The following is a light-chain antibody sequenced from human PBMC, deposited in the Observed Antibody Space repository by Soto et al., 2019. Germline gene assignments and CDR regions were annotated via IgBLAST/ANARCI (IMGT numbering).Light chain of an antibody. V-gene: IGKV3-20*01. CDR3: HQYGSSPPS. Sequence: IVLTQSPGTLSLSPVERTTLSCMARQRISRDLAWYQQKPGQGRRLLIYGASSRATSTSDRFSVSGSGTDFTLTINRLEPEDFALYDCHQYGSSPPSFGQGTKVEIK. CDR1: QRISRD. CDR2: GAS. J-gene: IGKJ1*01.